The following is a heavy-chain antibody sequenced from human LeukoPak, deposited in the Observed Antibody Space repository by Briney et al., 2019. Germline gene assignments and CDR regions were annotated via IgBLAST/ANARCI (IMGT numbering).Heavy chain of an antibody. V-gene: IGHV3-30*03. D-gene: IGHD1-26*01. CDR3: AMQWELLSRRFDY. Sequence: PGRSLRLSCAASGFTFSSYGMHWVRQAPGKGLEWVAVISYDGSNKYYADSVKGRFTISSDNSKNTLYLQMNSLRAEDTAVYYCAMQWELLSRRFDYWGQGTLVTVSS. J-gene: IGHJ4*02. CDR1: GFTFSSYG. CDR2: ISYDGSNK.